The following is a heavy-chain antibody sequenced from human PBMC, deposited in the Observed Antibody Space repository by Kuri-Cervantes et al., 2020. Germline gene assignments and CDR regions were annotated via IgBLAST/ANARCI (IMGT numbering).Heavy chain of an antibody. CDR2: TPHRWNT. CDR1: GYSISSGYF. V-gene: IGHV4-38-2*02. CDR3: ARDVDY. Sequence: GSLRLSCTVSGYSISSGYFWAWIRQPPGKGLEWLGSTPHRWNTYYNPSLRGRVTLSLDTSNNQFSLRLSSLTAADTAVYFCARDVDYWGQGILVTVSS. J-gene: IGHJ4*02.